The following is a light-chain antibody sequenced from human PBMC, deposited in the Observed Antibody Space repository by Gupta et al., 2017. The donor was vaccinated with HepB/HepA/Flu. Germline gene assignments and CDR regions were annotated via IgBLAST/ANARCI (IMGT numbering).Light chain of an antibody. Sequence: SVPTQPPSASATPGQRGTIPCSGRSSNSGTNYVYWYQQHPGTAPKVLIYRNNQRPSGVPDRFSGSKSDTSASLAINRLQSEDEADYYCTAWNDSLSGGVFGGGTELTVL. J-gene: IGLJ7*01. CDR3: TAWNDSLSGGV. V-gene: IGLV1-47*01. CDR1: SSNSGTNY. CDR2: RNN.